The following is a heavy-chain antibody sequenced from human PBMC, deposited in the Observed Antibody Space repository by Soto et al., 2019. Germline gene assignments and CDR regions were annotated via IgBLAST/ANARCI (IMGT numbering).Heavy chain of an antibody. CDR3: AAWHLTSWFDY. V-gene: IGHV3-7*05. J-gene: IGHJ4*02. CDR2: IGRDGSEK. CDR1: GFTFNSYW. D-gene: IGHD2-2*01. Sequence: EVQLVESGGGLVQPGESLRLSCVGSGFTFNSYWMGWVRQAPGKGPQWVANIGRDGSEKSYVDSLKGRFTISRDNARRSVHIQMNSLGVEDTAVYYCAAWHLTSWFDYWGRGTLVTVSS.